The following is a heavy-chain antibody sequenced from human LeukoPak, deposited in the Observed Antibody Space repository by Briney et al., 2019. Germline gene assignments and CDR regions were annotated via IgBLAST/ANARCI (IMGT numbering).Heavy chain of an antibody. CDR3: AKDMVLWFGEYDY. V-gene: IGHV3-23*01. CDR2: ISGSGGST. D-gene: IGHD3-10*01. Sequence: GGSLRLSCAASGFTFSSYAMSWVRQAPGKGLEWVSAISGSGGSTYYADSVKGRFTISRDNSRNTLYLQMNSLRAEDTAVYYCAKDMVLWFGEYDYWGQGTLVTVSS. J-gene: IGHJ4*02. CDR1: GFTFSSYA.